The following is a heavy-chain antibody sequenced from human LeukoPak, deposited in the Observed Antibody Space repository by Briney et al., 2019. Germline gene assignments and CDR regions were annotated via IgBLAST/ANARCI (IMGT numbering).Heavy chain of an antibody. J-gene: IGHJ3*02. CDR3: ARLAPGGLGSYNAFDI. CDR2: IYYSGST. V-gene: IGHV4-59*08. Sequence: SETLSLTCTVSGGSISTNYWSWIRQPPGKGLEWIGYIYYSGSTNYNPSLKSRVTISVDTSKNQFSLKLRSVTAADTAVYYCARLAPGGLGSYNAFDIWGQGTMVTVSS. D-gene: IGHD1-26*01. CDR1: GGSISTNY.